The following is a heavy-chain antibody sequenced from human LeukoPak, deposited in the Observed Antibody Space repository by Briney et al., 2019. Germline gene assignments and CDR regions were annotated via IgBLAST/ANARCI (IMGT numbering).Heavy chain of an antibody. CDR1: GFTVSSNY. J-gene: IGHJ4*02. CDR3: AKRGYSSGWYYFDY. Sequence: GGSLRLSCAASGFTVSSNYMSWVRQAPGKGLEWVSAISGSGGSTYYADSVKGRFTIPRDNSKNTLYLQMNSLRAEDTAVYYCAKRGYSSGWYYFDYWGQGTLVTVSS. D-gene: IGHD6-19*01. CDR2: ISGSGGST. V-gene: IGHV3-23*01.